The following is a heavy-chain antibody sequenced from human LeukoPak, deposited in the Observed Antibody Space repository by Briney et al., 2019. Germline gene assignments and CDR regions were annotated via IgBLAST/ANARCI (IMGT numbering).Heavy chain of an antibody. CDR2: IYHSGSS. J-gene: IGHJ3*02. CDR1: GYSISSSSY. V-gene: IGHV4-38-2*02. Sequence: SETLSLTCTVSGYSISSSSYWGWIRQPPGKGLEWIGAIYHSGSSYYNPSLKSRVTISVDTSKNQFSLKLSSVTAADTAVYYCARDLGGLYDAFDIWGQGTMVTVSS. D-gene: IGHD3-3*01. CDR3: ARDLGGLYDAFDI.